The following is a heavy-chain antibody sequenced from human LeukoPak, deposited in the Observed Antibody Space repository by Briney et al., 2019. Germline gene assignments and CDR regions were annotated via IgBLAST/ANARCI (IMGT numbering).Heavy chain of an antibody. CDR1: GYTFTGYY. Sequence: ASVTVSCTASGYTFTGYYMHWVRQAPGQGLEWMGWINPNSGGTNYAQKFQGWVAMTRDTSISTAYMELSRLRSDDTAVYYCATALPVRGVIIANPDAFDIWGQGTMVTVSS. J-gene: IGHJ3*02. V-gene: IGHV1-2*04. CDR2: INPNSGGT. D-gene: IGHD3-10*01. CDR3: ATALPVRGVIIANPDAFDI.